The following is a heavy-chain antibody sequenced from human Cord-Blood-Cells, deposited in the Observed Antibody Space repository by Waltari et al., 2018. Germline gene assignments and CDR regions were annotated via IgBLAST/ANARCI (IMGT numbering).Heavy chain of an antibody. CDR1: GGSVSSGSYY. J-gene: IGHJ4*02. V-gene: IGHV4-61*01. Sequence: QVQLQESGPGLVKPSETLSLTCTVSGGSVSSGSYYWSWIRQPPGKGLEWIGYIYYSGSTNYNPYLKSRVTISVDTSKNQFSLKLSSVTAADTAVYYCARMDSSSSDTKIFDYWGQGTLVTVSS. D-gene: IGHD6-13*01. CDR2: IYYSGST. CDR3: ARMDSSSSDTKIFDY.